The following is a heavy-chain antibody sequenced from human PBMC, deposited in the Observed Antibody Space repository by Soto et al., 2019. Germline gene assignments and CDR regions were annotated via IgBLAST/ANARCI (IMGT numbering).Heavy chain of an antibody. Sequence: SETLSLTCTVSGDSFGSGSYYWCWLRQHPGKGLEWIGYIYTSRTAYYNPSLRSRVTISGDTSKKQFSLKLNSVTAADTAVYYCARSIATPGTKIDLLGQGTLVPVSS. V-gene: IGHV4-31*03. CDR1: GDSFGSGSYY. CDR2: IYTSRTA. J-gene: IGHJ5*02. CDR3: ARSIATPGTKIDL. D-gene: IGHD6-6*01.